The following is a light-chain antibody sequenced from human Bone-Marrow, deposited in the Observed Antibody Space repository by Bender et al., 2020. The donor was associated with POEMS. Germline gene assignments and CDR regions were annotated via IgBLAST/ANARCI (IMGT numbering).Light chain of an antibody. CDR3: CSHAGDGTSWA. CDR1: SSDVGSYNL. CDR2: EVS. J-gene: IGLJ3*02. V-gene: IGLV2-23*02. Sequence: QSALTQPASVSGSPGQSITISCTGTSSDVGSYNLVSWYQQYPGKAPKLMISEVSKRPSGVSNRFSGSKSGSTASLTISGLQAEDEAHYYCCSHAGDGTSWAFGGGTKVTVV.